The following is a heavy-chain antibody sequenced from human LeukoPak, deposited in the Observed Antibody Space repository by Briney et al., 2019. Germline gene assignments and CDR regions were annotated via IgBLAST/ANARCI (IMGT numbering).Heavy chain of an antibody. CDR2: IYYSGNT. CDR1: TDSISRSSYF. D-gene: IGHD6-19*01. CDR3: AAGIEVAGAPFDY. J-gene: IGHJ4*02. V-gene: IGHV4-39*01. Sequence: PSETLSLTCSVSTDSISRSSYFWGWIRQPPGKGLEWIANIYYSGNTFYNPSLKSRVTISLDRSKHQFSLELRSVTAADMAVYYCAAGIEVAGAPFDYWGQGTLVTASS.